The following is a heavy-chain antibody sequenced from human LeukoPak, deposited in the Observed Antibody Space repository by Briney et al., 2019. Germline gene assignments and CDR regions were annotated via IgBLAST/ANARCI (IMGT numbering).Heavy chain of an antibody. CDR2: INPNSGGT. CDR3: ARDAGYSSGWYDNENNWFDP. Sequence: GASVKVSCKASGHTFTGYYMHWVRQAPGQGLEWMGWINPNSGGTNYAQKFQGRVTMTRDTSISTAYMELSRLRSDDTAVYYCARDAGYSSGWYDNENNWFDPWGQGTLVTVSS. J-gene: IGHJ5*02. V-gene: IGHV1-2*02. CDR1: GHTFTGYY. D-gene: IGHD6-19*01.